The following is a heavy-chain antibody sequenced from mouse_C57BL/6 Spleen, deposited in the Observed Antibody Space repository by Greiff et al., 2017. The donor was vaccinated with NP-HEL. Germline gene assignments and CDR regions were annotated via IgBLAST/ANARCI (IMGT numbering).Heavy chain of an antibody. J-gene: IGHJ3*01. Sequence: EVQLQQSGAELVRPGASVKLSCTASGFNIKDDYMHWVKQRPEQGLEWIGWIDPENGDTEYASKFQGKATITADTSSNTAYLPLSSLTSEDTAVFFFTSDYYGSGLWFAYWGQGTLVTVSA. D-gene: IGHD1-1*01. CDR3: TSDYYGSGLWFAY. V-gene: IGHV14-4*01. CDR1: GFNIKDDY. CDR2: IDPENGDT.